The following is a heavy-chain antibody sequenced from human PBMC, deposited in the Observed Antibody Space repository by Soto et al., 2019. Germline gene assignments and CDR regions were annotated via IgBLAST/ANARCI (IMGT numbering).Heavy chain of an antibody. CDR2: IYYSGST. CDR3: ARAYYDSGSYYKIDY. Sequence: SETLPLTCTVSGGSISSYYWNWIRQPPGKGLEWIGYIYYSGSTNYNPSLKSRVTISVDTSKNQFSLKLSSVTAADTAVYYCARAYYDSGSYYKIDYWGQGMLVTVSS. J-gene: IGHJ4*02. CDR1: GGSISSYY. D-gene: IGHD3-10*01. V-gene: IGHV4-59*01.